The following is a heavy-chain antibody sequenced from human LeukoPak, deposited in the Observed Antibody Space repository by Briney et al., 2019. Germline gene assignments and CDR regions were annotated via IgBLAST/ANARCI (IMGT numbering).Heavy chain of an antibody. CDR1: GGSISSGGYY. Sequence: SQTLSLTCTVSGGSISSGGYYWSWIRQHPGKGLEWIGYIYYSGSTYYNPSLKSRVTISVDTSKNQFSLKLSSVTAADTAVYYCARETYYYGSGSYPFDYWGQGNLVTVSS. V-gene: IGHV4-31*03. D-gene: IGHD3-10*01. CDR2: IYYSGST. CDR3: ARETYYYGSGSYPFDY. J-gene: IGHJ4*02.